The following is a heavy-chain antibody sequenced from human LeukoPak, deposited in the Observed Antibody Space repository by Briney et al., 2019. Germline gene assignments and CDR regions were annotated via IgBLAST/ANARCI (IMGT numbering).Heavy chain of an antibody. Sequence: SETLSLTCAVYGGSFSGYYWSWIRQPPGKGLEWIGEINHSGSTNYNPSLKSRVTISVDTSKNQFSLKLSSVTAADTAVYYCARDNMVRGVIIGHWFDPWGQGTLVTVSS. CDR3: ARDNMVRGVIIGHWFDP. J-gene: IGHJ5*02. CDR2: INHSGST. V-gene: IGHV4-34*01. CDR1: GGSFSGYY. D-gene: IGHD3-10*01.